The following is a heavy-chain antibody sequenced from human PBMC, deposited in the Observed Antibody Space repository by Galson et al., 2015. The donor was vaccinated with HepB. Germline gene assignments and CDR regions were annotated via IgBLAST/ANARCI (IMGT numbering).Heavy chain of an antibody. V-gene: IGHV1-69*13. J-gene: IGHJ6*02. CDR1: GGTFSKYA. CDR2: IVPTFGIA. D-gene: IGHD4-23*01. Sequence: SVKVSCKAAGGTFSKYAFSWVRQAPGQGLEWMGGIVPTFGIAIYAQKFQGSVTITADEPTRTVHMELSSLRSDDTAVYYCARGRVGGYGGNLQFYYYGMDVWGRGTTVTVSS. CDR3: ARGRVGGYGGNLQFYYYGMDV.